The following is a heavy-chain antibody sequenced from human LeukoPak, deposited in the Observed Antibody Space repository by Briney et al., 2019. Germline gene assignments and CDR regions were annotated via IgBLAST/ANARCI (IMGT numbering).Heavy chain of an antibody. D-gene: IGHD5-18*01. CDR3: ARAYSGYTYGYHY. CDR2: ISSSSSII. V-gene: IGHV3-48*01. J-gene: IGHJ4*02. Sequence: MXGXRQPPGXGGEGGSYISSSSSIIYYADSVKGRFTISRDNAKNSLYLQMNSLRAEDTAVYYCARAYSGYTYGYHYWGQGTLVTVSS.